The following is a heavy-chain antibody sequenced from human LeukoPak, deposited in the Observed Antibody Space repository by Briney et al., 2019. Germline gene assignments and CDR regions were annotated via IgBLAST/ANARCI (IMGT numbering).Heavy chain of an antibody. CDR1: GGTFSSYA. D-gene: IGHD3-3*01. V-gene: IGHV1-69*04. CDR2: IIPILGIA. J-gene: IGHJ4*02. Sequence: SVKVSCKASGGTFSSYAISWVRQAPGQRLEWMGRIIPILGIANYAQKFQGRVTITADKSTSTAYMELSSLRSEDTAVYYCARSGAHITIFGVVSPFDYWGQGTLVTVSS. CDR3: ARSGAHITIFGVVSPFDY.